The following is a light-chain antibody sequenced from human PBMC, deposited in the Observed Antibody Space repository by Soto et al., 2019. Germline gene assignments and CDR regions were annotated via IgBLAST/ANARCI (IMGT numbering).Light chain of an antibody. CDR3: QQYNNWPPT. CDR1: QSVSSN. V-gene: IGKV3-15*01. J-gene: IGKJ5*01. Sequence: EIVMTQSPATLSVSPGERATLSCRASQSVSSNLAWYQQKPGQAPSLFIFGASVRATGVPDRFSGSGSGTEFTLTISSLQSEDFAVYYCQQYNNWPPTFGQGTRLEIK. CDR2: GAS.